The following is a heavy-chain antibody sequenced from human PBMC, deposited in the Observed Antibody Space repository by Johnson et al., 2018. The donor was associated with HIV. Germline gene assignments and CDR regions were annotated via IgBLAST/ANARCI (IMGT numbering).Heavy chain of an antibody. V-gene: IGHV3-53*01. Sequence: DVQLVESGGGLVQPGGSLRLSCAASGFTVSSNYMNWVRQAPGKGLEWVSVIYSGGTTYYADSVKGRVTISSDNSKNTLELQMNVLRAEDTAVYYCAGSRGSNETLDIWGQGTMVTVSS. CDR1: GFTVSSNY. CDR2: IYSGGTT. D-gene: IGHD1-26*01. J-gene: IGHJ3*02. CDR3: AGSRGSNETLDI.